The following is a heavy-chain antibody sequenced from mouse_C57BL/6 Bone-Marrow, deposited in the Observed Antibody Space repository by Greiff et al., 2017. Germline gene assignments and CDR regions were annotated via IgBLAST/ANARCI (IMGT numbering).Heavy chain of an antibody. CDR1: GFTFSDYG. Sequence: EVQLVESGGGLVQPGGSLKLSCAASGFTFSDYGMAWVRQAPRKGPEWVAFISNLAYSIYYADTVTGRFTISRENAKNTLYLEMGSLRSEDTAMYYCARQGNYYGSSYESDYFDYWGQGTTLTVSS. CDR3: ARQGNYYGSSYESDYFDY. CDR2: ISNLAYSI. V-gene: IGHV5-15*01. D-gene: IGHD1-1*01. J-gene: IGHJ2*01.